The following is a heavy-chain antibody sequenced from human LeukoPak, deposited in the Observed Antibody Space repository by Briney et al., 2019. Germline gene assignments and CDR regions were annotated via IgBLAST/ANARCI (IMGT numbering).Heavy chain of an antibody. J-gene: IGHJ4*02. Sequence: ASETLSLTCTVSGGSISSGGYYWSWIRQPAGKGLEWIGRIYTSGSTNYNPSLKSRVTMSVDTSKNQFSLKLSSVTAADTAVYYCARDVPRVRGFYFDYWGQGTLVTVSS. D-gene: IGHD3-10*01. CDR1: GGSISSGGYY. CDR3: ARDVPRVRGFYFDY. V-gene: IGHV4-61*02. CDR2: IYTSGST.